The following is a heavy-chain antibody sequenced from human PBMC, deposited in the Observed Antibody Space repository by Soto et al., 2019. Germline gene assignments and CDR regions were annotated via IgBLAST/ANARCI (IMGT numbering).Heavy chain of an antibody. J-gene: IGHJ5*02. CDR2: INHRGTT. CDR3: ARIYGSGSYDWFDP. Sequence: QVQLQQWGAGLLKPSETLSLTCAVYGGSVYDYYWTWIRQPPGKGLEWIGEINHRGTTSYKPSLKSRVTISIDTSKNQFSVNLSSVTAADTAVYYCARIYGSGSYDWFDPWGQGTLVTVSS. V-gene: IGHV4-34*01. CDR1: GGSVYDYY. D-gene: IGHD3-10*01.